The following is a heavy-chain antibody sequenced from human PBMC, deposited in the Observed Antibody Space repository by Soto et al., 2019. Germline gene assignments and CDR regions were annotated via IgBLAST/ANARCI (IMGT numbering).Heavy chain of an antibody. CDR2: ISYDGSNK. CDR1: GFTFRSYG. V-gene: IGHV3-30*18. J-gene: IGHJ4*02. D-gene: IGHD6-19*01. Sequence: QVQLVESGGGVVQPGRSLRLSCAASGFTFRSYGMHWVRQAPGKGLEWVAVISYDGSNKYYADSVKGRFTISRDNSKNTLYLQMNSLRAEDTAVYYCAKTLSSGWYLVDYWGQGTLVTVSS. CDR3: AKTLSSGWYLVDY.